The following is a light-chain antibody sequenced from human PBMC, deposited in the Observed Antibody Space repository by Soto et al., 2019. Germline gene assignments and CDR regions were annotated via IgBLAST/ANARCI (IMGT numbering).Light chain of an antibody. V-gene: IGLV1-47*02. CDR1: SSNIGSNY. Sequence: QSVLTQPPSASGTPEQRVTISCSGSSSNIGSNYVYWYQQLPGTAPKLLIYSNNQRPSGVPDRFSGSKSGTSASLAISGLRSEDEADYYCVAWDDSLSGYVFGTGTKVTVL. CDR2: SNN. CDR3: VAWDDSLSGYV. J-gene: IGLJ1*01.